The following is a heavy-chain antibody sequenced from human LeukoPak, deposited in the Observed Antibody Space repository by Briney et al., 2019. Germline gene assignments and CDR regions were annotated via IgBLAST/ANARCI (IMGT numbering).Heavy chain of an antibody. V-gene: IGHV1-69*04. Sequence: GASVKVSCKASGGTFSSYAISWVRQAPGQGLEWMGRIIPILGIASYAQKFQGRVTITADESTSTAYMELSSLRSEDTAVYYCARAPLSYSSSSGNRRRYYYYYMDVWGKGTTVTVSS. CDR2: IIPILGIA. CDR1: GGTFSSYA. J-gene: IGHJ6*03. CDR3: ARAPLSYSSSSGNRRRYYYYYMDV. D-gene: IGHD6-6*01.